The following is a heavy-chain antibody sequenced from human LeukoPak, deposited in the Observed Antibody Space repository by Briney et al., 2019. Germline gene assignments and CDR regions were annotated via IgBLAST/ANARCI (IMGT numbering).Heavy chain of an antibody. CDR1: GYTFTSYG. V-gene: IGHV1-18*01. J-gene: IGHJ4*02. Sequence: ASVKVSCKASGYTFTSYGISWVRQAPGQGLEWMGWISAYNGNTNYAQKLQGRVTMTTDTSTSTAYMELRSLRSDDTAVYYCARGPTYYYDSSGYYTDDYWGQGTLSPSPQ. D-gene: IGHD3-22*01. CDR2: ISAYNGNT. CDR3: ARGPTYYYDSSGYYTDDY.